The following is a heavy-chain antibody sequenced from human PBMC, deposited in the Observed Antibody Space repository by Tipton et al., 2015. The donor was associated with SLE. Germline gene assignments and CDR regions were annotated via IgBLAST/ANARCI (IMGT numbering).Heavy chain of an antibody. CDR1: GGSISSRNW. V-gene: IGHV4-4*02. D-gene: IGHD1-26*01. Sequence: TLSLTCAVYGGSISSRNWWSWIRQPPGRGLEWIGSISHDGTTHYNPSLESRVTVSVDTSTNQIYLKMRSVTAADTAVYYCARDGRGRAFDIWGRGTMVTVSS. CDR3: ARDGRGRAFDI. J-gene: IGHJ3*02. CDR2: ISHDGTT.